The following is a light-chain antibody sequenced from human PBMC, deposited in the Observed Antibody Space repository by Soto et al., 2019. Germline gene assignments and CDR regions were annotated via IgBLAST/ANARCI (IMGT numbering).Light chain of an antibody. J-gene: IGKJ5*01. CDR1: QSVGSD. Sequence: EVLLTQSPATLSVSPGERATLSCRASQSVGSDLAWYQKKPGQPPRLLIYDVSTRATGIPARFGGSGSGTEFTLTISSLQSEDFAVYYCQQYHKWPPLTFGQGTRLEIK. CDR3: QQYHKWPPLT. CDR2: DVS. V-gene: IGKV3-15*01.